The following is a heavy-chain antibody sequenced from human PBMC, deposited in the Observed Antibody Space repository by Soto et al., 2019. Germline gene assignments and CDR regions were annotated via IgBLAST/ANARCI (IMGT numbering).Heavy chain of an antibody. CDR2: LYYGRRA. CDR1: GDSISSYY. V-gene: IGHV4-59*01. Sequence: QVQLQESGPGLVKPSETLSLTCAVSGDSISSYYCMWIRQPPGKGLESIGYLYYGRRANYNPSLKSRVSLSVDTSTNQCSLTLSSMTAADTAVYYCALRSMAVVPEYWGQGTLVTVSS. J-gene: IGHJ4*02. D-gene: IGHD3-22*01. CDR3: ALRSMAVVPEY.